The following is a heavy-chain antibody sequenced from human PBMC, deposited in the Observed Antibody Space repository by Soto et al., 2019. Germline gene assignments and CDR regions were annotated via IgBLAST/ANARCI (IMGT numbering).Heavy chain of an antibody. V-gene: IGHV4-31*03. Sequence: PSETLSLTCTVSGGSISSGGYYWSWIRQHPGKGLEWIGYIYYSGSTYYNYYNPSLKSRVTISVDTSKNQFSLKLSSVTAADTAVYYCARGYGRNFDYWGQGTLVTVSS. CDR2: IYYSGSTYYN. CDR3: ARGYGRNFDY. D-gene: IGHD5-18*01. CDR1: GGSISSGGYY. J-gene: IGHJ4*02.